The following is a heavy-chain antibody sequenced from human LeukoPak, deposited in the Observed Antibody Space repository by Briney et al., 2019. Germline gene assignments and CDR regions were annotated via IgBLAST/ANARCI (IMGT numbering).Heavy chain of an antibody. V-gene: IGHV3-23*01. D-gene: IGHD3-16*02. CDR2: ISGSGGST. CDR1: GFTFSSYG. J-gene: IGHJ4*02. CDR3: AKGLVYDYVWGSYPP. Sequence: GGTLRLSCAASGFTFSSYGMSWVRQAPGKGLEWVSAISGSGGSTYYADSVKGRFTISRDNSKNTLYLQMNSLRAEDTAVYYCAKGLVYDYVWGSYPPGGQGTLVTVSS.